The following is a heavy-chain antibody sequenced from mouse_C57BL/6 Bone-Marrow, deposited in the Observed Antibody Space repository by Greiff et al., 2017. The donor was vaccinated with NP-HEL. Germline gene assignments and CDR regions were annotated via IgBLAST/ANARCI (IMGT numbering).Heavy chain of an antibody. J-gene: IGHJ1*03. Sequence: EVKLMESGGGLVQPGGSLKLSCAASGFTFSDYGMAWVRQAPRKGPEWVAFISNLAYSIYYADTVTGRFTISRENAKNTLYLEMSSLRSEDTAMYYCARQAGSSYYWYFDVWGTGTTVTVSS. CDR2: ISNLAYSI. V-gene: IGHV5-15*01. D-gene: IGHD1-1*01. CDR1: GFTFSDYG. CDR3: ARQAGSSYYWYFDV.